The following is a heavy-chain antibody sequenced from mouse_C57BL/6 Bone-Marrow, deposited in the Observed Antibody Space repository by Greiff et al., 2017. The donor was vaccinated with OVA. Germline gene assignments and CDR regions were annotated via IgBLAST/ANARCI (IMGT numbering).Heavy chain of an antibody. Sequence: EVQRVESEGGLVQPGSSMKLSCTASGFTFSDYYMAWVRQVPEKGLEWVANITYDGSSTYYLDSLKSRFIISRDNAKNILYLQMSSLKSEDTATYYCARDQNYGSSYYFDYWGQGTTLTVSS. J-gene: IGHJ2*01. D-gene: IGHD1-1*01. V-gene: IGHV5-16*01. CDR1: GFTFSDYY. CDR2: ITYDGSST. CDR3: ARDQNYGSSYYFDY.